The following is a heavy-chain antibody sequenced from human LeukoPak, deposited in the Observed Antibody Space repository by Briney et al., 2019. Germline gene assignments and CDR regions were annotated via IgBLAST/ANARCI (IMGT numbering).Heavy chain of an antibody. CDR2: IIPILGIA. CDR3: ARGCSSTSCYTRWFDP. Sequence: SVKVSCKASGGTFSSYAISWVRQAPGQGLEWMGRIIPILGIANYAQKFQGRVTITADKSTSTAYMELSSLRSDDTAVYYCARGCSSTSCYTRWFDPWGQGTLVTVSS. D-gene: IGHD2-2*02. J-gene: IGHJ5*02. V-gene: IGHV1-69*04. CDR1: GGTFSSYA.